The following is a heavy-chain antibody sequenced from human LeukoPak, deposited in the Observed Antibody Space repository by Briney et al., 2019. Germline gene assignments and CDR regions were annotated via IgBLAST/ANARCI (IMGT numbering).Heavy chain of an antibody. CDR3: ARDLAKGFGY. Sequence: PSETLSLTCTVSGGSISSYYWSWIRQPPGKGLEWIGYIYYSGSTNYNPSLKSRVTISVDTSKNQFSLKLSSVTAADTAVYYCARDLAKGFGYWGQGTLVTVSS. V-gene: IGHV4-59*01. J-gene: IGHJ4*02. CDR1: GGSISSYY. CDR2: IYYSGST.